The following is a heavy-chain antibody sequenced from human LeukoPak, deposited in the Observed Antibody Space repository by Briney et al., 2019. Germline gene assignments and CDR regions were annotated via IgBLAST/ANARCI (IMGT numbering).Heavy chain of an antibody. D-gene: IGHD3-10*01. V-gene: IGHV4-31*03. CDR3: ARDRPLDTMVRGVIGLDAFDI. J-gene: IGHJ3*02. CDR1: GGSISSGGYY. CDR2: IYYSGST. Sequence: PSETLSLTCTVSGGSISSGGYYWGWIRQHPGKDLEWIGYIYYSGSTYYNPSLKSRVTISADTSKNQFSLKLSSVTAADTAVYYCARDRPLDTMVRGVIGLDAFDIWGQGTMVTVSS.